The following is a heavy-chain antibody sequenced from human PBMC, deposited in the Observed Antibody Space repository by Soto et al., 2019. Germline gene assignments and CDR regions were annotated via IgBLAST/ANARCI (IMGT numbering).Heavy chain of an antibody. CDR3: ARDLQMATIRGGDY. CDR1: GFTFSTYS. V-gene: IGHV3-21*01. D-gene: IGHD5-12*01. J-gene: IGHJ4*02. CDR2: ITRSSSSSYI. Sequence: EVQLVESGGGLVKPGGSLRLSCAASGFTFSTYSMNWVRQAPGKGLEWVSSITRSSSSSYIYYADSVKGRFTISRDNAKNSLFLQMNSLRAEDTAVYYCARDLQMATIRGGDYWGQGILVTVSS.